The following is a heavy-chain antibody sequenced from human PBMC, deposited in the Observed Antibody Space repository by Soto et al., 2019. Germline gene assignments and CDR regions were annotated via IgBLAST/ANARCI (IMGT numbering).Heavy chain of an antibody. CDR1: GDTFNSYV. CDR3: TRSYGYTFGGSLDN. V-gene: IGHV1-69*01. D-gene: IGHD5-18*01. CDR2: IITAFGTT. J-gene: IGHJ4*02. Sequence: QVQLVQSGPEVKKPGSSVKVSCKASGDTFNSYVITWVRQAPGQGLEWLGGIITAFGTTSYAQNFQDSLTITADEAATTDHMELSSLTSDDTAMYYCTRSYGYTFGGSLDNWGQGTLVTVSS.